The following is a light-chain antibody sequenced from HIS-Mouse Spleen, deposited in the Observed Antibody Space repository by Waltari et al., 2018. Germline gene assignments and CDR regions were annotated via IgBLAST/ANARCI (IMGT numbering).Light chain of an antibody. CDR2: EDS. Sequence: SYELTQSPSASVSPGQTASTTCSGAALPKKYAYWYQQKSGQAPLLVIYEDSKRTSGIPERFSGSSSGTMATLTISGAQVEDEADYYCYSTDSSGNHRVFGGGTKLTVL. J-gene: IGLJ2*01. CDR3: YSTDSSGNHRV. V-gene: IGLV3-10*01. CDR1: ALPKKY.